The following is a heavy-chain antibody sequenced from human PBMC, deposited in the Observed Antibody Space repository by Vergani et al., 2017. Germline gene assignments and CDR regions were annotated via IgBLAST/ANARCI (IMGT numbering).Heavy chain of an antibody. CDR1: GGSISSSSYY. D-gene: IGHD5-24*01. CDR2: IYYSGST. J-gene: IGHJ4*02. Sequence: QLQLQESGPGLVKPSETLSLTCTVSGGSISSSSYYWGWIRQPPGKGLEWIGSIYYSGSTYYNPSLKSRVTISVDTSKNQFSLKLSSVTAADTAVYYCARPTRDGYNTVGHWGQGTLVTVSS. V-gene: IGHV4-39*01. CDR3: ARPTRDGYNTVGH.